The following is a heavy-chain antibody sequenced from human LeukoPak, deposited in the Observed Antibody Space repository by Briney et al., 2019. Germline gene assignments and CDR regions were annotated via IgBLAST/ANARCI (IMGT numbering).Heavy chain of an antibody. Sequence: GASVKVSCKASGYTFTGYYMHWVRQAPGQGLEWMGWINPNSGGTNYAQKFHGRVTITRDTSISAAYMELSRLRSDDTAVYYCAFIGRYCSSTSCSFDYWGQGTLVTVSS. CDR3: AFIGRYCSSTSCSFDY. CDR2: INPNSGGT. V-gene: IGHV1-2*02. CDR1: GYTFTGYY. J-gene: IGHJ4*02. D-gene: IGHD2-2*01.